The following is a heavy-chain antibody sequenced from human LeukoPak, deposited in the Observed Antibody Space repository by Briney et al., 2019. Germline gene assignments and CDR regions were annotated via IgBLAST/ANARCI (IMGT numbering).Heavy chain of an antibody. J-gene: IGHJ4*02. Sequence: ASVKVSCKASGYTFTSYAMHWVRQAPGQRLEWMGWINAGNGNTKYSQKFQGRVTITRDTSASTAYMELSSLRSEDTAVYYCAIAGDYYDSSGYSYWGQGTLVTVSS. CDR1: GYTFTSYA. CDR3: AIAGDYYDSSGYSY. D-gene: IGHD3-22*01. V-gene: IGHV1-3*01. CDR2: INAGNGNT.